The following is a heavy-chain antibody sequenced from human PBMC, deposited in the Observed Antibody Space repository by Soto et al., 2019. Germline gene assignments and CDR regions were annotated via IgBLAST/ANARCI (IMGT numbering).Heavy chain of an antibody. V-gene: IGHV1-69*13. CDR2: IIPIFGTA. CDR3: ASGINYYDSSGHGGAFDY. D-gene: IGHD3-22*01. Sequence: VASVKVSCKASGGTFSSYAISWVRQAPGQGLEWMGGIIPIFGTANYAQKFQGRVTITADESTSTAYMELSSLRSEDTAVYYCASGINYYDSSGHGGAFDYWGQGTLVPSPQ. CDR1: GGTFSSYA. J-gene: IGHJ4*02.